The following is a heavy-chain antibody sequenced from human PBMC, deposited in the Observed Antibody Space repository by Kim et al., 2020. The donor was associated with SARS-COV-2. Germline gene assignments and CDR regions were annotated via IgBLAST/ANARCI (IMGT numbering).Heavy chain of an antibody. D-gene: IGHD6-19*01. CDR1: GYTFISYD. CDR2: MKPNSGDT. CDR3: ARARDISETSTKYFDL. Sequence: ASVKVSCKTSGYTFISYDINWVRQATGQGLEWMGWMKPNSGDTGYAPNFQGRVTLTRSTSIGTAYMELSSLKSEDTAVYYCARARDISETSTKYFDLWGQGTLVTVSS. V-gene: IGHV1-8*01. J-gene: IGHJ4*02.